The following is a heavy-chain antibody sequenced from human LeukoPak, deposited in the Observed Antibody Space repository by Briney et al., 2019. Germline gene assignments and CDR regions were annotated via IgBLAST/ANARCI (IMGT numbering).Heavy chain of an antibody. Sequence: PGGSLRLSCAASGFTFSSYAMSWVRQAPGKGLEWVSAISGSGGSTYYADSVKGRFTISRDNSKNTLYLQMNSLRAEDTAVYYCAKDLGRDGYNYWYFDLWGRGTLVTVSS. CDR2: ISGSGGST. CDR1: GFTFSSYA. D-gene: IGHD5-24*01. J-gene: IGHJ2*01. V-gene: IGHV3-23*01. CDR3: AKDLGRDGYNYWYFDL.